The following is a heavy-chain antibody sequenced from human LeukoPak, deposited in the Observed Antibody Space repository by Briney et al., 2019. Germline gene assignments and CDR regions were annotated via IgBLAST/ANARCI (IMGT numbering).Heavy chain of an antibody. J-gene: IGHJ5*02. CDR2: IRYDGSNK. V-gene: IGHV3-30*02. Sequence: GGSLRLSCAASGFTFSSYGMHWVRQAPGKGLEWVAFIRYDGSNKYYADSVKGRFTISRDNSKNTLYLQMNSLRAEDTAVYYCANPGGVVPAPWGQGTLVTVFS. D-gene: IGHD2-2*01. CDR1: GFTFSSYG. CDR3: ANPGGVVPAP.